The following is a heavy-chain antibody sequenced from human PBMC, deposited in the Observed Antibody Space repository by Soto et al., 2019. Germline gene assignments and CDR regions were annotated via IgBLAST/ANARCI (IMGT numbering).Heavy chain of an antibody. CDR1: GFTFSSYG. CDR3: ARDAPPSFEYSSGAFDY. Sequence: LRLSCAASGFTFSSYGMHWVRQAPGKGLEWVAVIWYDGSNKYYADSVKGRFTISRDNSKNTLYLQMNSLRAEDTAVYYCARDAPPSFEYSSGAFDYWGQGTLVTVSS. CDR2: IWYDGSNK. J-gene: IGHJ4*02. V-gene: IGHV3-33*01. D-gene: IGHD6-19*01.